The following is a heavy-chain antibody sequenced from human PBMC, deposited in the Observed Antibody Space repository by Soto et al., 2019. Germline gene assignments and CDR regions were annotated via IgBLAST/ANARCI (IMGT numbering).Heavy chain of an antibody. CDR2: INHDGSEK. J-gene: IGHJ1*01. CDR3: ARGSFTVVPGV. CDR1: GFTFSNYW. Sequence: SQRLSCAGSGFTFSNYWMTWVRQAPGKGLEWVANINHDGSEKYFVDSVKGRFTISRDNAKNSMYLQMNSLRAEDLAVYKRARGSFTVVPGVGGQRPLGSVPS. D-gene: IGHD3-10*01. V-gene: IGHV3-7*02.